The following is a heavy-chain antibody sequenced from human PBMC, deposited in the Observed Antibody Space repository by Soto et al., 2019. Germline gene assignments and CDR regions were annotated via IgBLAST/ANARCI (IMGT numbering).Heavy chain of an antibody. J-gene: IGHJ6*03. Sequence: QVQLVESGGGVVQPGRSLRLSCAASGFTFSSYGMHWVRQAPGKGLEWVAVISYDGSNKYYADCVKGRFTISRDNSKNTLYLQMNRLRAEDTAVYYCAKEGDQYDYGDYGGDYYYYMDVWGKGTTVTVSS. CDR2: ISYDGSNK. CDR3: AKEGDQYDYGDYGGDYYYYMDV. D-gene: IGHD4-17*01. CDR1: GFTFSSYG. V-gene: IGHV3-30*18.